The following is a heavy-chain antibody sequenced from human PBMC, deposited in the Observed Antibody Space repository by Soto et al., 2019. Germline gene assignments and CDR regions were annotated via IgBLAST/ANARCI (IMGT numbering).Heavy chain of an antibody. Sequence: GASVKVSCKASGYTFTTYGISWVRQAPGQGLEWMGWISPYNGTTKYAEKFQGEMTMTTETATSTAYMDLRSLRSDDTAVYYCARDGERDTGLNFYYYLHGMDAWGQGTRVTVSS. CDR1: GYTFTTYG. CDR2: ISPYNGTT. V-gene: IGHV1-18*04. CDR3: ARDGERDTGLNFYYYLHGMDA. D-gene: IGHD1-1*01. J-gene: IGHJ6*02.